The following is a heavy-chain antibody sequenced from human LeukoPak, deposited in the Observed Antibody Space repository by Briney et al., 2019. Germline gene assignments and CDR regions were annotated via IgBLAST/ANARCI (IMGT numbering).Heavy chain of an antibody. Sequence: PSETLSLTCAVYGGSFSGYYWSWIRQPPGKGLEWIGEINHSGSTNYNPSLKSRVTISVDTSKNQFSLKLSSVTAADTAVYYCARAPYYDFWSGYYGFFDYWGQGTLVTVSS. J-gene: IGHJ4*02. CDR2: INHSGST. CDR3: ARAPYYDFWSGYYGFFDY. D-gene: IGHD3-3*01. V-gene: IGHV4-34*01. CDR1: GGSFSGYY.